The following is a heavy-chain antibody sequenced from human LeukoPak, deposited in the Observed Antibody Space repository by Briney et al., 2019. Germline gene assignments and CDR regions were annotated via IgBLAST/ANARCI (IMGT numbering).Heavy chain of an antibody. Sequence: PGGSLRLSCVASGFTFNSYAMHWVRQAPGRGLDWVAVISYDGSNKYYADSVKGRFTISRDNAKNSLYLQMNSLRAEDTAVYYCARGYGSGWYKFDYWGQGTLVTVSS. D-gene: IGHD6-19*01. J-gene: IGHJ4*02. CDR1: GFTFNSYA. CDR3: ARGYGSGWYKFDY. CDR2: ISYDGSNK. V-gene: IGHV3-30-3*01.